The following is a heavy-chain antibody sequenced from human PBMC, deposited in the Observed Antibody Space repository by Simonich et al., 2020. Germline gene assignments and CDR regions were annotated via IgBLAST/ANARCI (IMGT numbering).Heavy chain of an antibody. D-gene: IGHD4-17*01. Sequence: QVQLQESGPGLVKPSETLSLTCAVSGYSISSGYYWGWIRQPPGKGLEWIGYIYYSRTTNYNPALKSRVTISVDTSKNQFSRKLSSVTAADTAVYYCASGLLTTVTSPWIGWGQGTLVTVSS. V-gene: IGHV4-38-2*01. CDR3: ASGLLTTVTSPWIG. J-gene: IGHJ4*02. CDR2: IYYSRTT. CDR1: GYSISSGYY.